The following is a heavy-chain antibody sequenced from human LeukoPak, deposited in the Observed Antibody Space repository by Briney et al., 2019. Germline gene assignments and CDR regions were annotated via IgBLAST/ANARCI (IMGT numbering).Heavy chain of an antibody. CDR3: ARDRGDIVVVVAATPDAIDY. D-gene: IGHD2-15*01. CDR1: GFIFSSYS. CDR2: ISSSSSTI. Sequence: GGSLRLSCAASGFIFSSYSMNWVRQAPGKGLEWVSYISSSSSTIYYADSVKGRFTISRDNAKNSLYLQMNSLRAEDTAVYYCARDRGDIVVVVAATPDAIDYWGQGTLVTVSS. J-gene: IGHJ4*02. V-gene: IGHV3-48*01.